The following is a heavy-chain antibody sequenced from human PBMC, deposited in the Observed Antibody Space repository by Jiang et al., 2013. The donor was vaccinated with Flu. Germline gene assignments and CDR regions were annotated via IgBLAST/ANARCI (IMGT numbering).Heavy chain of an antibody. CDR2: IYYSGST. CDR1: GGSISSSSYY. D-gene: IGHD6-19*01. Sequence: GPGLVKPSETLSLTCTVSGGSISSSSYYWGWIRQPPGKGLEWIGSIYYSGSTYYNPSLKSRVTISVDTSKNQFSLKLSSVTAADTAVYYCARHNPGYSSGWYSDYWGQGTLVTVSS. J-gene: IGHJ4*02. V-gene: IGHV4-39*01. CDR3: ARHNPGYSSGWYSDY.